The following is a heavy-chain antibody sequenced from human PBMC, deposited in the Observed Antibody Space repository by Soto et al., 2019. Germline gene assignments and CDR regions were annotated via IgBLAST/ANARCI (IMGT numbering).Heavy chain of an antibody. Sequence: QITLQESAPVLVRPTETLKLTCTYSGFSLSTSGEGVGWVRQSPGKALEWLAVIYWDDDKRYMPSLKNRLSITQDTSRRQVVLAMTHMLPMDTGTYYCARRLRQSGTSWDSGAFDIWGHGTAVAVS. D-gene: IGHD1-26*01. CDR1: GFSLSTSGEG. V-gene: IGHV2-5*02. J-gene: IGHJ3*02. CDR2: IYWDDDK. CDR3: ARRLRQSGTSWDSGAFDI.